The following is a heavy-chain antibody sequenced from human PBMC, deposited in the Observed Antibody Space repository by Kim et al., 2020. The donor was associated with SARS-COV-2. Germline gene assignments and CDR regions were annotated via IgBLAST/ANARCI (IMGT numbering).Heavy chain of an antibody. D-gene: IGHD4-17*01. Sequence: SETLSLTCTVSGGSINDYYWAWIRQPPGKGLEWIGYISTSGSTDYNPSLQSRVTISIDTSKNQFSLKVSSVTAADTAVYYCARDSFFDYGDNNVYYYGMDVWGQGTTVTVSS. CDR1: GGSINDYY. CDR2: ISTSGST. V-gene: IGHV4-59*01. J-gene: IGHJ6*02. CDR3: ARDSFFDYGDNNVYYYGMDV.